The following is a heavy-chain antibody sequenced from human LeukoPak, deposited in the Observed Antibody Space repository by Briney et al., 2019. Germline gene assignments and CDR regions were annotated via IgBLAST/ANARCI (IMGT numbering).Heavy chain of an antibody. Sequence: SETLSLTCAVYGGSFSGYYWSWIRQPPGKGLEWIGEINHSGSTNYNPSLKSRVTISVDTSKNQFSLKLSSVTAADTAVYYCARGIGSWGQGTLVTVSS. J-gene: IGHJ4*02. CDR1: GGSFSGYY. V-gene: IGHV4-34*01. CDR3: ARGIGS. CDR2: INHSGST.